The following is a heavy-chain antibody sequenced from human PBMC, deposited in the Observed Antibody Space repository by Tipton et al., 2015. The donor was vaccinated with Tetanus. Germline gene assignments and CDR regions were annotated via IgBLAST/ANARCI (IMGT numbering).Heavy chain of an antibody. J-gene: IGHJ4*02. Sequence: TLSLTCTVSGGSISSSYYYWGWIRQPPGKGLEWIGSLDYSGSTFYHPSLQSRVTISVDTSKNQFSLRLSSVTAADTAVYFCARHPPPYYYGSGSYLDYWGQGTPVTVSS. CDR3: ARHPPPYYYGSGSYLDY. CDR1: GGSISSSYYY. D-gene: IGHD3-10*01. V-gene: IGHV4-39*01. CDR2: LDYSGST.